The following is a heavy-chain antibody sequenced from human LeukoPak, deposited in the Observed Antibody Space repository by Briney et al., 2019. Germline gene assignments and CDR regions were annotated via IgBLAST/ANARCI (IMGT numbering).Heavy chain of an antibody. Sequence: GGSLRLSCAASGFTFIDYDMHWVRQVVGKGREWVSAIGIRGDTHYSGSVKGRFTISRENAESSLYLQMNSLRAEDTAVYYCARGGIQVSGIDEFDYWGQGTLVTVSS. V-gene: IGHV3-13*01. CDR1: GFTFIDYD. CDR2: IGIRGDT. D-gene: IGHD6-19*01. J-gene: IGHJ4*02. CDR3: ARGGIQVSGIDEFDY.